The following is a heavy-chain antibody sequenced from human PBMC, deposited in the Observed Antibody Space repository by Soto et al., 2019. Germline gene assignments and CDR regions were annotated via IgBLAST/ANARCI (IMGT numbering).Heavy chain of an antibody. D-gene: IGHD6-19*01. Sequence: ASVKVSCKASGYTFTGYYMHWVRQAPGQGLEWMGWINPNSGGTNYAQKFQGRVTMTRDTSISTAYMELSRLRSDDTAVYYCARDRSFGRRSGWEHFDYWGQGPLVTVSS. J-gene: IGHJ4*02. CDR1: GYTFTGYY. CDR2: INPNSGGT. CDR3: ARDRSFGRRSGWEHFDY. V-gene: IGHV1-2*02.